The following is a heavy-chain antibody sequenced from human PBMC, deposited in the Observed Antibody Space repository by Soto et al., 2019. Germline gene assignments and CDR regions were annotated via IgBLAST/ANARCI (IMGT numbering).Heavy chain of an antibody. D-gene: IGHD1-26*01. CDR2: ISCDGNNK. CDR1: GFTFSPYA. CDR3: TRERIDTPAPDY. Sequence: QVQLVESGGGVVQPGRSLRLSCAAAGFTFSPYAMHWVRQAPGKGLERVAVISCDGNNKNYADSVKGRLASSSDDSRNTLSLQVNSLSDEDTAVDCWTRERIDTPAPDYWGQGTLVTVSS. J-gene: IGHJ4*02. V-gene: IGHV3-30*09.